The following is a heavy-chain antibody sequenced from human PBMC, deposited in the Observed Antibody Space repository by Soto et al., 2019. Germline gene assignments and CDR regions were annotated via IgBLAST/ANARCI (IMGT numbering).Heavy chain of an antibody. Sequence: GWSMRLSSASSGFTFSVYWMHWVRQAPGKGLVWVSRIKSDGSGTSYADSVKGRFTISRDNAKNTLYLQMNSLTAEDTAVYYCENSYWPVGNYWGQGIPVTVSS. V-gene: IGHV3-74*01. CDR1: GFTFSVYW. J-gene: IGHJ4*02. CDR3: ENSYWPVGNY. D-gene: IGHD1-26*01. CDR2: IKSDGSGT.